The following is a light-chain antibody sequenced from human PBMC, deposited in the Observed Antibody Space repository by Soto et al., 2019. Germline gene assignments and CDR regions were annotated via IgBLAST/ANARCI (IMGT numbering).Light chain of an antibody. V-gene: IGKV1-17*01. CDR3: LPHNSYPRK. CDR1: QGLGND. J-gene: IGKJ1*01. Sequence: DIQMTQSPSSLSASVGDRVTITCRASQGLGNDLGWYQQKPGKAPKRLIYLTYSLQTGVPSRFSGSGSLTEFSLTISSLQPEDSATYFCLPHNSYPRKVGQGTKVEIK. CDR2: LTY.